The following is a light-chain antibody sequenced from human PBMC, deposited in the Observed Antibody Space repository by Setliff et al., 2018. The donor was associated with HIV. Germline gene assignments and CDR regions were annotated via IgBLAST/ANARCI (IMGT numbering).Light chain of an antibody. Sequence: QSALTQPRSVSGSPGQSVTISCTGTSSDAGGYNYVSWYQQHPGKAPKLMIYDVSKRPSGVSDRFSGSKSGNTASLTISGLQAEDEADYYCSSSRSSTIGVFGTGTKVTVL. CDR1: SSDAGGYNY. V-gene: IGLV2-11*01. CDR3: SSSRSSTIGV. CDR2: DVS. J-gene: IGLJ1*01.